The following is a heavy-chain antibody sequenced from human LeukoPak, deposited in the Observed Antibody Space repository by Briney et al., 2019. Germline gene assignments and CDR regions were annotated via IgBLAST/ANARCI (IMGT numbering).Heavy chain of an antibody. CDR3: AKENEAYCSGGSCYSGSYFDY. Sequence: GGSLRLSCAASGFTFSSYGMHWVRQAPGKGLEWVAVISYDGSNKYYADSVKGRFTISRDNSKNTLYLQMNSLRAEDTAVYYCAKENEAYCSGGSCYSGSYFDYWGQGTLVTVSS. J-gene: IGHJ4*02. V-gene: IGHV3-30*18. CDR2: ISYDGSNK. CDR1: GFTFSSYG. D-gene: IGHD2-15*01.